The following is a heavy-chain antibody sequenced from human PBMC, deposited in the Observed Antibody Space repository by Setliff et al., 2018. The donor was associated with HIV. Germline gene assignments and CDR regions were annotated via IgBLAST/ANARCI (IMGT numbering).Heavy chain of an antibody. CDR1: GGSFSGYY. D-gene: IGHD3-10*01. V-gene: IGHV4-34*01. CDR2: INRSGST. Sequence: LSLTCAVYGGSFSGYYWSWIRQPPGKGLEWIGEINRSGSTNYNPSLKSRVTISVDTSKNQFSLKLSSVTAADTAVYYCARLWFGILNWFDYWGQGTLVTVSS. CDR3: ARLWFGILNWFDY. J-gene: IGHJ5*01.